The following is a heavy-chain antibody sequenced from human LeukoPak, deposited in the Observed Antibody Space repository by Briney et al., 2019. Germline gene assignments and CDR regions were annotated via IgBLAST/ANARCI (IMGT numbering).Heavy chain of an antibody. CDR3: ARVEELLYYFDY. V-gene: IGHV1-2*06. D-gene: IGHD2-2*01. Sequence: ASVKVSCKASGYTFTGYYMHWVRQAPGQGLEWMGRINPSSGGTNYAQKFQGRVTMTRDTSISTAYMELSRLRSDDTAVYYCARVEELLYYFDYWGQGTLVTVSS. CDR1: GYTFTGYY. J-gene: IGHJ4*02. CDR2: INPSSGGT.